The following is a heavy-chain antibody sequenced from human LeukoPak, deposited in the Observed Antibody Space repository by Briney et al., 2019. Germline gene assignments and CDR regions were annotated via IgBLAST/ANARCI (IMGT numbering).Heavy chain of an antibody. D-gene: IGHD2-15*01. V-gene: IGHV4-34*01. CDR3: ARGYSSWFDP. CDR2: INHSGST. Sequence: SETLSLTCAVYGGSFSGYYWSWIRQPPGKGLEWIGEINHSGSTNYNPSLKSRVTISVDTSKNQFSLELSSVTAADTAVYYCARGYSSWFDPWGQGTLVTVSS. J-gene: IGHJ5*02. CDR1: GGSFSGYY.